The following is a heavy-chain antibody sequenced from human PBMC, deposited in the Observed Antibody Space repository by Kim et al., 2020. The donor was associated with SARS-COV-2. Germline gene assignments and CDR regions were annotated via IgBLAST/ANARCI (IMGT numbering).Heavy chain of an antibody. J-gene: IGHJ6*03. D-gene: IGHD5-12*01. Sequence: GGSLRLSCAASGFTFSSYGMHWVRQAPGKGLEWVAVISYDGSNKYYADSVKGRYTISRDNSKNTLYLQMNSLRAEDTAVYYCAKDAGYVGYYYMDVWGKGTTVTVSS. CDR3: AKDAGYVGYYYMDV. V-gene: IGHV3-30*18. CDR2: ISYDGSNK. CDR1: GFTFSSYG.